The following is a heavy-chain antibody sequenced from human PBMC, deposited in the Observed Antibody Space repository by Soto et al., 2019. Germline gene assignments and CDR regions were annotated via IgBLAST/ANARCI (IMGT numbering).Heavy chain of an antibody. CDR3: VSDRGYGHASVPYS. J-gene: IGHJ4*02. D-gene: IGHD5-18*01. CDR1: GFTFTSYG. Sequence: QAHLVESGGGVVQPGRSLRLSCAASGFTFTSYGMQWVRQAPGTRLEWVAVISYDGGLQHYADSVKGRFTISRDNSKNIVLMQMNSLRAEDTAVYYCVSDRGYGHASVPYSWGQGTLVSVSS. CDR2: ISYDGGLQ. V-gene: IGHV3-30*03.